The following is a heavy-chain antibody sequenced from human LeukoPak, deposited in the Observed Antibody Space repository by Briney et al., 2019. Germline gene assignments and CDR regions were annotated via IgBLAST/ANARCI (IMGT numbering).Heavy chain of an antibody. CDR2: IYYSGST. D-gene: IGHD5-12*01. Sequence: PSETLSLTCTVSGGSISSGGYYWSWIRQHPGKGLEWIGYIYYSGSTYYNPSLKSRVTISVDTSKNQFSLKLSSVTAADTAVYYCARGGYDTPVDYWGQGTLVTVSS. J-gene: IGHJ4*02. CDR3: ARGGYDTPVDY. CDR1: GGSISSGGYY. V-gene: IGHV4-31*03.